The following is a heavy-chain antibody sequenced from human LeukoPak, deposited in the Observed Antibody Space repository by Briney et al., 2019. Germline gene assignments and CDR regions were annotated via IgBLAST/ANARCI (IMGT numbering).Heavy chain of an antibody. V-gene: IGHV4-59*08. Sequence: SETLSLTCTVSGGSISSYYWSWIRQPPGKGLEWIGYIYYSGSTYYNPSLKSRVIISVDTSKNQFSLKLSSVTAADTAVYYCARGLAAAGPFDYWGQGTLVTVSS. D-gene: IGHD6-13*01. J-gene: IGHJ4*02. CDR3: ARGLAAAGPFDY. CDR2: IYYSGST. CDR1: GGSISSYY.